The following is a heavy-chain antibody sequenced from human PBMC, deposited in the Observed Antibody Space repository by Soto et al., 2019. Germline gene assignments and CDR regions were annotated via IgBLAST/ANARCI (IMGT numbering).Heavy chain of an antibody. V-gene: IGHV3-30*03. D-gene: IGHD2-15*01. CDR2: ISYDGNNE. Sequence: QVQLVESGGGVVQPGRSLRLSCAGSGFTFSGFGRHWFRQAPGKGLEWVAVISYDGNNEYYADSVKGRFTISRDNSKNTLSLQMNSLRAEDTAVYYCGTEGIPNYCRRGGCDSIQAYWGQVTLVNLAS. J-gene: IGHJ4*02. CDR3: GTEGIPNYCRRGGCDSIQAY. CDR1: GFTFSGFG.